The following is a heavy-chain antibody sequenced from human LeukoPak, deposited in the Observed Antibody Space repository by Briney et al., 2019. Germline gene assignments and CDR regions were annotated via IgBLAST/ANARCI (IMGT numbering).Heavy chain of an antibody. CDR3: ASVRRYYYDGSVKGAFDI. Sequence: SETLSLTCAVYGGSFSGYYWSWIRQPPGKGLEWIGEINHSGSTNYNPSLKSRVTISVDTSKNQFSLKLSSVTAADTAAYFCASVRRYYYDGSVKGAFDIWGQGTMVTVS. CDR2: INHSGST. V-gene: IGHV4-34*01. J-gene: IGHJ3*02. D-gene: IGHD3-22*01. CDR1: GGSFSGYY.